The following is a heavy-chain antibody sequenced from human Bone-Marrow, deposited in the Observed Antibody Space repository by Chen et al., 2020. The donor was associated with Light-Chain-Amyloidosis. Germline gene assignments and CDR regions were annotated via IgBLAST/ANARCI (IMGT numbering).Heavy chain of an antibody. CDR2: IYPDDSDA. CDR3: ARRRDGYNFDY. Sequence: EVQLEQSGPEVKKPGESLEISCKGSGYTFPNYWIGWVRQMPGKGLEWMGVIYPDDSDARDSPSFEGQVTISADKSITTAYLQWRSLKASDTAMYYCARRRDGYNFDYWGQGTLVTVSS. CDR1: GYTFPNYW. V-gene: IGHV5-51*01. D-gene: IGHD5-12*01. J-gene: IGHJ4*02.